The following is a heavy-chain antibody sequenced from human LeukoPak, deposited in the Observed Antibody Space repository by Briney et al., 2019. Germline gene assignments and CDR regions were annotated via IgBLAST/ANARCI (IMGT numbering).Heavy chain of an antibody. D-gene: IGHD3-22*01. CDR1: GDSISSSSYY. J-gene: IGHJ4*02. CDR3: ASGYYYDSSAFDY. CDR2: TFYSGST. V-gene: IGHV4-39*07. Sequence: SETLSLTCTVSGDSISSSSYYWEWIRQPPGKGLEWIGSTFYSGSTYYNPSLKSRVTISVDTSKNQFSLKLSSVTAADTAVYYCASGYYYDSSAFDYWGQGTLVTVSS.